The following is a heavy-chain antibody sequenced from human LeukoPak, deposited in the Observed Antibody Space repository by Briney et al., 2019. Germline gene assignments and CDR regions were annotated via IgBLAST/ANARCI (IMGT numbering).Heavy chain of an antibody. Sequence: AGGSLRLSCEGSAFIFSGHWMNWVRQTPGKGLEWVASIKQDGSEKYYVDSVKGRFTISRDNAKNSLSLHMNSLRAEDTAVYYCARLWATVIDWGAFDIWGQGTMITVSS. CDR1: AFIFSGHW. D-gene: IGHD4-17*01. J-gene: IGHJ3*02. CDR3: ARLWATVIDWGAFDI. V-gene: IGHV3-7*01. CDR2: IKQDGSEK.